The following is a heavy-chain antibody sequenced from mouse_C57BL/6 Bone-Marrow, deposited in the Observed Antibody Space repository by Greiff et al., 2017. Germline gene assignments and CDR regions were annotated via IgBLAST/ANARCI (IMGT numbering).Heavy chain of an antibody. V-gene: IGHV5-4*01. Sequence: DVKLVESGGGLVKPGGSLKLSCAASGFTFSSYAMSWVRQTPEKRLEWVATISDGGSYTYYPDNVKGRFTISRDNAKNNLYLQMSHLESEDTAMYYCARDEGLRPWFAYWGQGTLVTVSA. J-gene: IGHJ3*01. CDR1: GFTFSSYA. CDR2: ISDGGSYT. CDR3: ARDEGLRPWFAY. D-gene: IGHD2-4*01.